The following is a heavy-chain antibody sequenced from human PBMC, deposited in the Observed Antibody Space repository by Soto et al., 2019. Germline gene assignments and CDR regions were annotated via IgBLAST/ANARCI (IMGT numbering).Heavy chain of an antibody. J-gene: IGHJ6*02. CDR3: ARDLWGYCGTDCYPLDV. CDR1: GGTISRYY. V-gene: IGHV4-59*01. D-gene: IGHD2-21*02. Sequence: QVQLQESGPGLVKPSETLSLTCTVSGGTISRYYWRWIRQPPGKGLEWIGYMYNTGSTVYNPSFKSRVTISVDTSENQFSLKLNSVTAADTAVYYCARDLWGYCGTDCYPLDVWGQGTTVTVSS. CDR2: MYNTGST.